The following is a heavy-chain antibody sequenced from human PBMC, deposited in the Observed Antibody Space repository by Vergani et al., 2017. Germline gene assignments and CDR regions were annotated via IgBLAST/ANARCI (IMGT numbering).Heavy chain of an antibody. Sequence: EVQLVESGGGLVQPGRSLRLSCAASGFTFDDYAMHWVRQAPGKGLEWVSGISWNSGSIGYADSVKGRFTISRDNAKNSLYLQMNSLRAEDTAVYYCASGTLIRYGSGSYTDYWGQGTLVTVSS. V-gene: IGHV3-9*01. CDR2: ISWNSGSI. CDR1: GFTFDDYA. CDR3: ASGTLIRYGSGSYTDY. D-gene: IGHD3-10*01. J-gene: IGHJ4*02.